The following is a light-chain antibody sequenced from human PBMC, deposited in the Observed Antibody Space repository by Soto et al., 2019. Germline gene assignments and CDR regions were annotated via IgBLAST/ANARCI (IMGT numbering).Light chain of an antibody. V-gene: IGKV3-15*01. CDR3: QQYNDWWT. CDR2: GAS. J-gene: IGKJ1*01. Sequence: EMVMTQSPATLSVSPGERATLSCRASQSVRSNLAWYQQKPGQAPRLLIYGASTRATGIPARFSGSGSGTEFTLTISSLQSEDFAVYYCQQYNDWWTFGQGTRWISN. CDR1: QSVRSN.